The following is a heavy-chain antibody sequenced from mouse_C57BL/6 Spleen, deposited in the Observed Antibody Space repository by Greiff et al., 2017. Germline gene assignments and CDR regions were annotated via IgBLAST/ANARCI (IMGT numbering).Heavy chain of an antibody. D-gene: IGHD1-1*01. CDR3: ARITTVVEGDY. CDR2: INPSSGYT. J-gene: IGHJ4*01. V-gene: IGHV1-4*01. Sequence: VQLPQSGAELARPGASVKMSCKASGYTFTGYTMHWVKQRPGQGLEWIGDINPSSGYTKYNQKFKDKATLTADKSSSTAYMQLSSLTSEDSAVYYFARITTVVEGDYWGQGTSVTVSS. CDR1: GYTFTGYT.